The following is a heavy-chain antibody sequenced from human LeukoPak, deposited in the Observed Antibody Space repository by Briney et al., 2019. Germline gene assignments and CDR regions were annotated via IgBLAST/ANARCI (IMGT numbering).Heavy chain of an antibody. D-gene: IGHD1-26*01. CDR2: ISSSSSTI. Sequence: TGGSLRLFCAASGFTFSSYSMNWVRQAPGKGLEWVSYISSSSSTIYYADSVKGRFTISRDNAKNSLYLQMNSLRAEDTAVYYCAREESGWELLEAFDIWGQGTMVTVSS. CDR1: GFTFSSYS. CDR3: AREESGWELLEAFDI. V-gene: IGHV3-48*04. J-gene: IGHJ3*02.